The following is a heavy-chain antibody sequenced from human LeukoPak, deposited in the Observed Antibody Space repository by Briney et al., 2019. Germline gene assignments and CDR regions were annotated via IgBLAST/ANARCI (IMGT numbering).Heavy chain of an antibody. CDR2: IKSKTDGGTT. CDR3: TTTRTRYCSGGSCYIFDY. J-gene: IGHJ4*02. Sequence: KPGGSLRLSCAASGFTFSNAWMSWVRQAPGKGLEWVGRIKSKTDGGTTDYAAPVKGRFTISRDDSENTLYLQMNSLKTEDTAVYYCTTTRTRYCSGGSCYIFDYWGQGTLVTVSS. V-gene: IGHV3-15*01. D-gene: IGHD2-15*01. CDR1: GFTFSNAW.